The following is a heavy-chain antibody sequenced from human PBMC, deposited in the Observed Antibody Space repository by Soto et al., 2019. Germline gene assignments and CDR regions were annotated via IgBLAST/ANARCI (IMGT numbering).Heavy chain of an antibody. D-gene: IGHD6-19*01. CDR3: ARVNEWLGALEY. J-gene: IGHJ4*02. V-gene: IGHV1-8*01. CDR1: GYTFTSYD. CDR2: MNPNSGNT. Sequence: QVQLVQSGAEVKKPGASVKVSCKASGYTFTSYDINWVRQATGQGLEWMGWMNPNSGNTGYPQKFQGRVTMTRNTSINTAYMELSSLRSEDTAVYYCARVNEWLGALEYWGQGTLVTVSS.